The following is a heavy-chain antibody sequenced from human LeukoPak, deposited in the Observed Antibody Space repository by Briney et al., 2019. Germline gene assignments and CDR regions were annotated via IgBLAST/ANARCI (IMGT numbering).Heavy chain of an antibody. V-gene: IGHV1-2*02. Sequence: ASVKVSRKASGYTFTGYYMHWVRQAPGQGLEWMGWINPNSGGTNYAQKFQGRVTMTRDTSTSTVYMELSSLRSEDTAVYYCARGPLRSRFDPWGQGTLVTVSS. CDR3: ARGPLRSRFDP. CDR1: GYTFTGYY. D-gene: IGHD3-3*01. CDR2: INPNSGGT. J-gene: IGHJ5*02.